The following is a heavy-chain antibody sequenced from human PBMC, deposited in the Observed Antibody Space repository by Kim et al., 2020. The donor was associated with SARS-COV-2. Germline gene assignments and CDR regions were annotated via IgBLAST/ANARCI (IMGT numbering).Heavy chain of an antibody. J-gene: IGHJ6*02. V-gene: IGHV1-46*01. CDR1: GYTFTSYY. CDR2: INPSGGST. D-gene: IGHD2-15*01. Sequence: ASVKVSCKASGYTFTSYYMHWARQAPGQGLEWMGIINPSGGSTSYAQKFQDRDTMTRDTSTSTVYMELSSLRSEDTAVYYCARAGRVAGAYYYSGMDVWGQGTTVTVSS. CDR3: ARAGRVAGAYYYSGMDV.